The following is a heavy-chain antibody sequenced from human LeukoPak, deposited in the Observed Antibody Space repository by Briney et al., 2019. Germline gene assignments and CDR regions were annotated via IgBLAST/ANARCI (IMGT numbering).Heavy chain of an antibody. CDR3: AKGPGARGFFNWFDP. J-gene: IGHJ5*02. V-gene: IGHV3-48*03. Sequence: GGSLRLSCAASGFSFSDYEMNRVRQAPGKGLEWISYITASSTTIYYADSVKGRFTISRDNAKNSLYLQMNGLRGEDTAVYYCAKGPGARGFFNWFDPWGQGTLVTVSS. CDR2: ITASSTTI. D-gene: IGHD5-12*01. CDR1: GFSFSDYE.